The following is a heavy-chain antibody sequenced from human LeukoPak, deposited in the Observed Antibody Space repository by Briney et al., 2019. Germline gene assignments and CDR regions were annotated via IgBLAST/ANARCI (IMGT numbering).Heavy chain of an antibody. V-gene: IGHV3-73*01. D-gene: IGHD2-15*01. CDR3: IRQECSGGSCSYGEY. Sequence: GGSQRLSCAASGFDFSGFYMHWVRQASGRGLEWVGLIRSKPSSYTTVYAASVKGRFTISRDDSKNTAYLQMNSLKAEDTAVYYCIRQECSGGSCSYGEYWGQGTLVTVSS. CDR1: GFDFSGFY. J-gene: IGHJ4*02. CDR2: IRSKPSSYTT.